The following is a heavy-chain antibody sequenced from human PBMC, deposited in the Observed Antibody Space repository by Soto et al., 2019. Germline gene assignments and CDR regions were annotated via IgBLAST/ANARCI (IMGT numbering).Heavy chain of an antibody. CDR3: ARGPNGYKPFDY. CDR1: GGSISSYY. J-gene: IGHJ4*02. V-gene: IGHV4-59*01. Sequence: SETLSLTCPVSGGSISSYYWSWIRQPPGKGLEWIGYIYYSGSTNYNPSLKSRVTISVDTSKNQFSLKLSSVTAADTAVYYCARGPNGYKPFDYWGQGTLVTVSS. D-gene: IGHD1-1*01. CDR2: IYYSGST.